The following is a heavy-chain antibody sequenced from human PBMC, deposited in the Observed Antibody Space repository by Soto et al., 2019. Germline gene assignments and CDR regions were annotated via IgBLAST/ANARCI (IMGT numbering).Heavy chain of an antibody. CDR1: GGSISSSNW. J-gene: IGHJ4*02. D-gene: IGHD3-10*01. CDR2: IHHSGST. V-gene: IGHV4-4*02. CDR3: ARGGGLWFGEFQFGY. Sequence: PSETLSLTCAVSGGSISSSNWWSWVRQPPGKGLEWIGEIHHSGSTNYNPSLKSRVTISVDKSKNQFSLKLSSVTAADTAVYYCARGGGLWFGEFQFGYWGQGTLVTVSS.